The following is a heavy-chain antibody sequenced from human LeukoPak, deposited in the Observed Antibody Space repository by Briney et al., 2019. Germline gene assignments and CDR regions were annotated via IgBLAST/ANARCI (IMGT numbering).Heavy chain of an antibody. CDR3: ARDTNLRDSFDI. CDR2: IYTSGST. D-gene: IGHD2-8*01. CDR1: GGSISSYY. V-gene: IGHV4-4*07. Sequence: PSETLSLTCTVSGGSISSYYWSWIRQPAGKGLEWIGRIYTSGSTNYNPSLKSRLTISRDTSKNEISLNLRSVTAADTAVYYCARDTNLRDSFDIWGQGTMVTVSS. J-gene: IGHJ3*02.